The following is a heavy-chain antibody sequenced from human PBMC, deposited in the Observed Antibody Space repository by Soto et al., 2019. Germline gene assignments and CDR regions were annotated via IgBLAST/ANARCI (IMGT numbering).Heavy chain of an antibody. CDR1: GGSFSGYS. CDR2: INHSGST. V-gene: IGHV4-34*01. D-gene: IGHD7-27*01. Sequence: SETLSLTCAVYGGSFSGYSWTWIRQPPGTGLEWIGEINHSGSTNYNPSLKSRVTISVDTSETQFSLKLSSVSAADTAVYYCPRGPSGEKIDYWGQGIQVTVSS. J-gene: IGHJ4*02. CDR3: PRGPSGEKIDY.